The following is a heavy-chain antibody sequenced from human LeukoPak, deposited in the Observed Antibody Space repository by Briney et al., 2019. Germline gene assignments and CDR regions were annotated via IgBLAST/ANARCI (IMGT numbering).Heavy chain of an antibody. Sequence: SEALSLTCTVSGGSVSSRPHFWAWIRQTPGKGLEWIGTTYYTGSTNYNPSLKSRVTISVDTSKNQFSLKLNSVTAADTAVYYCARSWVPDGWFDPWGQGTLVTVSS. CDR1: GGSVSSRPHF. J-gene: IGHJ5*02. CDR3: ARSWVPDGWFDP. D-gene: IGHD6-13*01. V-gene: IGHV4-39*01. CDR2: TYYTGST.